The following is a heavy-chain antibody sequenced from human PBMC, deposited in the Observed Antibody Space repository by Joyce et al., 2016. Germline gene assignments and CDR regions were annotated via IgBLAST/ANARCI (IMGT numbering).Heavy chain of an antibody. V-gene: IGHV1-18*01. J-gene: IGHJ4*02. CDR3: ARAFSKYYDSSYFDY. CDR1: GYTFPTYG. D-gene: IGHD3-22*01. CDR2: VSADNGKT. Sequence: QVQLVQSGAEVKKSGASVKVSCKNSGYTFPTYGITWVRQAPGQGLEWLGWVSADNGKTNYAPKLQGRVTMTTETSTSTAYMELRSLRSDDTAVYYCARAFSKYYDSSYFDYWGQGTLVTVSS.